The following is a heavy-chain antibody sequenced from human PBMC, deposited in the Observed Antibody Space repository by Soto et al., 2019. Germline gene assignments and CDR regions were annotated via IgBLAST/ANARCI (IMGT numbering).Heavy chain of an antibody. V-gene: IGHV2-5*01. J-gene: IGHJ4*02. CDR1: GFSLSTSGLG. CDR3: AHRPSGWYLFDY. CDR2: IYWNDDK. Sequence: SGPTLVNPTQTLTMTCTFSGFSLSTSGLGVGWIRQPPGKALEWLALIYWNDDKRYSPSLKARLTITKDTSKNQVVLTMTNMDPVDTATYYCAHRPSGWYLFDYWGQGTLVTVSS. D-gene: IGHD6-19*01.